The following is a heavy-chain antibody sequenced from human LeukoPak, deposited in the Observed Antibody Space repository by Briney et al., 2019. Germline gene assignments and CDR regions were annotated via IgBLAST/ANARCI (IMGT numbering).Heavy chain of an antibody. CDR1: GGSISSSNYY. J-gene: IGHJ5*02. CDR3: ARQGYNSAAFDP. V-gene: IGHV4-39*01. D-gene: IGHD5-24*01. Sequence: SETLSLTCSVSGGSISSSNYYWGWIRQPPGKGLEWIGSIYYRGSTYYNPSLKSRVTISVDTSKNQFSLRLSSVIAADTAVYYCARQGYNSAAFDPWGQRTLVTVSS. CDR2: IYYRGST.